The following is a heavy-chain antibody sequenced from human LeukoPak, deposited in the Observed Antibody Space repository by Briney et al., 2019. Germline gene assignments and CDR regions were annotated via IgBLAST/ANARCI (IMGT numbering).Heavy chain of an antibody. D-gene: IGHD1-14*01. CDR2: INHSGST. CDR1: GGPFSGYY. CDR3: ARGPRYSNWFDP. Sequence: SETLSLTCAVYGGPFSGYYWSWIRQPPGKGLEWIGEINHSGSTNYNPSLKSRVTISVDTSKNQFSLKLSSVTAADTAVYYCARGPRYSNWFDPWGQGTLVTVSS. V-gene: IGHV4-34*01. J-gene: IGHJ5*02.